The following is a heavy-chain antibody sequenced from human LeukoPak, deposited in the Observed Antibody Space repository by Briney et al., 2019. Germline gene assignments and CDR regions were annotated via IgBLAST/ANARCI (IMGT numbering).Heavy chain of an antibody. D-gene: IGHD1-1*01. Sequence: GGSSRLSCTASGFTFSSLAMTWVRQAPGKGLEWVSTIRSNGDTTYNADSVKGRFTISRDNSKNTLYLELNSLRVEDTATFYCAKGQELDDGVFDSWGQGTMVTVSS. CDR2: IRSNGDTT. CDR1: GFTFSSLA. J-gene: IGHJ4*02. V-gene: IGHV3-23*01. CDR3: AKGQELDDGVFDS.